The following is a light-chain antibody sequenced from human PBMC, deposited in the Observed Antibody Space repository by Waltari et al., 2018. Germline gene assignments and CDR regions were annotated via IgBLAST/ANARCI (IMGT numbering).Light chain of an antibody. CDR2: VVS. CDR1: QDIRYH. V-gene: IGKV1-6*01. J-gene: IGKJ2*01. Sequence: AIQMTQSPSSLSASVGDSVTITCRASQDIRYHLAWYQHKPGKAPKLLIYVVSSLQSGVPSRFSGSRSGTDFTLTISSLQPEDFATYHCLQDADNPHTFGQGTKLEIK. CDR3: LQDADNPHT.